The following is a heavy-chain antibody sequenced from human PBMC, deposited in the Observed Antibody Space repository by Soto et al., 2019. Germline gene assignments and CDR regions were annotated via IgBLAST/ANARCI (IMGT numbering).Heavy chain of an antibody. Sequence: EVQLVESGGGLVQPGGSLRLSCAASGFTFSSYSMNWVRQAPGKGLEWVSYISSSSSTIYYADSVKGRFTISRDNAKNSLYLHMNRLRDENTAVYYCPREIHSSSSVDYWGQGTLVTFSS. CDR3: PREIHSSSSVDY. D-gene: IGHD6-6*01. CDR2: ISSSSSTI. CDR1: GFTFSSYS. V-gene: IGHV3-48*02. J-gene: IGHJ4*02.